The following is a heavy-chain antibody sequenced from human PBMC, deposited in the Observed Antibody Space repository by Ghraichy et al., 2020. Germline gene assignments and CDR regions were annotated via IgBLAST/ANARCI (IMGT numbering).Heavy chain of an antibody. CDR1: GFTFSSYA. CDR3: ANDAYYDSSGYYSRAFDI. CDR2: ISGSGGST. D-gene: IGHD3-22*01. V-gene: IGHV3-23*01. Sequence: GGSLRLSCAASGFTFSSYAMSWVRQAPGKGLEWVSAISGSGGSTYYADSVKGRFTISRDNSKNTLYLQMNSLRAEDTAVHYCANDAYYDSSGYYSRAFDIWGQGTMVTVSS. J-gene: IGHJ3*02.